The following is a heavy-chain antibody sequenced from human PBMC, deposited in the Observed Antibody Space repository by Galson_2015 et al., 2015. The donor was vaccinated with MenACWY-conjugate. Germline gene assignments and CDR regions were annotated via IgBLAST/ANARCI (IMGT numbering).Heavy chain of an antibody. J-gene: IGHJ5*02. V-gene: IGHV3-11*03. CDR3: VRKMESASSGRTGAWFDP. Sequence: SLRLSCAASGFPFSDFWINWIRQAPGKGLEWVSHVSGDSSYTRYAESVKGRFTISRDNAKNALYLRMNSLRLEDTAVYYCVRKMESASSGRTGAWFDPWGQGTLVTVSS. CDR1: GFPFSDFW. CDR2: VSGDSSYT. D-gene: IGHD3-22*01.